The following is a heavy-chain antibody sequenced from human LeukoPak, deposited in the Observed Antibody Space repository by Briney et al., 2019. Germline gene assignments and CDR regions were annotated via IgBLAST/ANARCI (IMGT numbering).Heavy chain of an antibody. D-gene: IGHD3-10*01. CDR3: ARLSDYGSRSGELSDFDY. V-gene: IGHV1-2*02. CDR1: GYTFTGYY. CDR2: INPNSGGT. J-gene: IGHJ4*02. Sequence: ASVKVSCKASGYTFTGYYMHWVRQAPGQGLEWMGWINPNSGGTNSAQKFQGRVTMTRDTSISTAYMELSRLRADDTAVYYCARLSDYGSRSGELSDFDYWDQGTLVTVSS.